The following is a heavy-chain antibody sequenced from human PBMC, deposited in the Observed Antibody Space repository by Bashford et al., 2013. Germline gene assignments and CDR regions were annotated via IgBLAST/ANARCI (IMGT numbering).Heavy chain of an antibody. Sequence: SGPTLVKPTETLTLTCTVSGFSLSNPTMGVSWIRQPPGKALEWLAHIFSNDEKSYSTSLKTRLTISKDTSKSQVVLTMTNMDPVDTGTYYCARAYEFWSGYVGLVIPDNHPYFDYVGPGNPGHRLL. J-gene: IGHJ4*02. CDR1: GFSLSNPTMG. D-gene: IGHD3-3*01. CDR2: IFSNDEK. V-gene: IGHV2-26*01. CDR3: ARAYEFWSGYVGLVIPDNHPYFDY.